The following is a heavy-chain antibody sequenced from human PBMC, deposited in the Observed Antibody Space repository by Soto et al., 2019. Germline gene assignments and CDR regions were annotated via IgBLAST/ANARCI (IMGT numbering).Heavy chain of an antibody. Sequence: SETLSLTCTVSGGSISSYYWTWIRQPPGKGLEWIGYIYYKGTTNYNPSLKSRVTISVDTSKKQFSLKLGSVTAADTAVYYCASLSGSRDYWGQGTLVTVSS. V-gene: IGHV4-59*01. CDR1: GGSISSYY. CDR3: ASLSGSRDY. D-gene: IGHD1-26*01. CDR2: IYYKGTT. J-gene: IGHJ4*02.